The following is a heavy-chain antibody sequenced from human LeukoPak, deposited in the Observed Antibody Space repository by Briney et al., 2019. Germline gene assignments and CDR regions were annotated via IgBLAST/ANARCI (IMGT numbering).Heavy chain of an antibody. D-gene: IGHD3-22*01. CDR2: ISGSGGST. J-gene: IGHJ4*02. CDR3: TTEIVAVVVITHYFDY. Sequence: GGSLRLSCAASGFTFSSYAMSWVRQAPGKGLEWVSGISGSGGSTYYADPVKGRFTISRDNSKNTLYLQMNSLKTEDTAVYYCTTEIVAVVVITHYFDYWGQGTLVTVSS. CDR1: GFTFSSYA. V-gene: IGHV3-23*01.